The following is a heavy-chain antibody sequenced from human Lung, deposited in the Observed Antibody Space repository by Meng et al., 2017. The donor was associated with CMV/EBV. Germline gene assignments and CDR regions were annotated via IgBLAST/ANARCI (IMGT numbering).Heavy chain of an antibody. V-gene: IGHV3-7*04. Sequence: SCADSTLTFGSYWMSWVSQAPGNGLEWVANIKQDGSEKFYADSVKGRFTISRGNAQKSLYLEMSNLRVEDTAVYYCAKDGGARGHKAYWGQGTLVTVSS. CDR1: TLTFGSYW. CDR3: AKDGGARGHKAY. CDR2: IKQDGSEK. D-gene: IGHD3-16*01. J-gene: IGHJ4*02.